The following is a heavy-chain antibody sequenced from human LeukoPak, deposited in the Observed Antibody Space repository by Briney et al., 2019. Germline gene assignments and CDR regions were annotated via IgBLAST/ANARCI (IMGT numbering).Heavy chain of an antibody. CDR1: GGSISSSSYY. Sequence: SETLSLTCTVSGGSISSSSYYWGWIRQPPGKGLEWIGSIYYSGSTYYNPSLKSRVTISVDTSKNQFSLKLSSVTAADTALYYCARHVENSGYDYGLYYYYYYYMDVWDKGTTVTVSS. J-gene: IGHJ6*03. CDR3: ARHVENSGYDYGLYYYYYYYMDV. CDR2: IYYSGST. V-gene: IGHV4-39*01. D-gene: IGHD5-12*01.